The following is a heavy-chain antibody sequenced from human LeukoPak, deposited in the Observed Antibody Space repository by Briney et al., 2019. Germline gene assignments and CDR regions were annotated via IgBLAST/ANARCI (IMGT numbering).Heavy chain of an antibody. J-gene: IGHJ4*02. CDR2: IYYSGST. Sequence: PSETLSLTCTVSGGSLSSYYWSWIRQPPGKGLEWIGYIYYSGSTNYNPSLKSRVTISVDTSKNQFSLKLSSVTAADTAVYYCARDSGSYFGFDYWGQGTLVTVSS. V-gene: IGHV4-59*01. CDR3: ARDSGSYFGFDY. D-gene: IGHD1-26*01. CDR1: GGSLSSYY.